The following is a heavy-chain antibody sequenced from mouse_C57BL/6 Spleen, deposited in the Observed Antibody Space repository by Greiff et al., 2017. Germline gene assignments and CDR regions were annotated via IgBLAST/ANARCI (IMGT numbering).Heavy chain of an antibody. CDR3: ARSGGYFDY. V-gene: IGHV3-6*01. Sequence: EVKVEESGPGLVKPSQSLSLTCSVTGYSITSGYYWNWIRQFPGNKLEWMGYISYDGSNNYNPSLKNRISITRDTSKNQFFLKLNSVTTEDTATYYCARSGGYFDYWGQGTTLTVSS. CDR2: ISYDGSN. J-gene: IGHJ2*01. CDR1: GYSITSGYY.